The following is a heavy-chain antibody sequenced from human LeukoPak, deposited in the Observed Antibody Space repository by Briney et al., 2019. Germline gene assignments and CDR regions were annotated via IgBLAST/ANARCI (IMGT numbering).Heavy chain of an antibody. CDR1: GFTFSSYS. CDR2: ISSSSSYI. D-gene: IGHD6-19*01. J-gene: IGHJ4*02. CDR3: TGGFAVAGLGITDFDR. Sequence: GGSLRLSCAASGFTFSSYSMNWVRQAPGKGLEWVSSISSSSSYIYYADSVKGRFTISRDNAKNSLYLQMNSLKTEDTAVYYCTGGFAVAGLGITDFDRWGQGTLVTVSA. V-gene: IGHV3-21*03.